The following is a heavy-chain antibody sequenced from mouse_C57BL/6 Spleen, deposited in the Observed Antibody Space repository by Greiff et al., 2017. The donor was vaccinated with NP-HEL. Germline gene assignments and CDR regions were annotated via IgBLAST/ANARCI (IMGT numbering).Heavy chain of an antibody. CDR2: IYPGDGDT. CDR3: ARDWGDYPFAY. D-gene: IGHD2-4*01. Sequence: VQLQQSGPELVKPGASVKISCKASGYAFSSSWMNWVKQRPGKGLEWIGRIYPGDGDTNYNGKFKGKATLTADKSSSTAYMQLRSLTSEDSAVYFCARDWGDYPFAYWGQGTLVTVSA. CDR1: GYAFSSSW. V-gene: IGHV1-82*01. J-gene: IGHJ3*01.